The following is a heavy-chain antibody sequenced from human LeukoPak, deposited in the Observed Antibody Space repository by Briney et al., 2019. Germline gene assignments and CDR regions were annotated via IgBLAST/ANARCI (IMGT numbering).Heavy chain of an antibody. V-gene: IGHV1-8*03. CDR3: ASGIAALSPMSWFDP. CDR2: MNPNSGNT. Sequence: VASVKVSFKSSVYTFTSYDINWVRQATGQGLEWMGWMNPNSGNTGYAQKFQGRVTITKNTSISTAYMELSSLRSEDTAVYYCASGIAALSPMSWFDPWGQGTLVTVSS. D-gene: IGHD6-6*01. J-gene: IGHJ5*02. CDR1: VYTFTSYD.